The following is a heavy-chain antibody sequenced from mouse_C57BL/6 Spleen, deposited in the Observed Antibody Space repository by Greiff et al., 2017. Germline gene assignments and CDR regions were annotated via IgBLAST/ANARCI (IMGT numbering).Heavy chain of an antibody. Sequence: VQLVESGAELVKPGASVKISCKASGYAFSSYWMNWVKQRPGKGLEWIGQIYPGDGDTNYNGKFKGKATLTADKSSSTAYMQLSSLTSEDSAVYFCARRIGYYAMDDWGQGTSVTVSS. CDR3: ARRIGYYAMDD. CDR2: IYPGDGDT. V-gene: IGHV1-80*01. J-gene: IGHJ4*01. CDR1: GYAFSSYW.